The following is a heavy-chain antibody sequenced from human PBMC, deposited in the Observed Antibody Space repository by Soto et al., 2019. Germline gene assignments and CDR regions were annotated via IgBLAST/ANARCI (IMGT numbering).Heavy chain of an antibody. D-gene: IGHD5-12*01. J-gene: IGHJ6*02. Sequence: SETLSLTCAVYGGSFSGYYWSWIRQPPGKGLEWIGEINHSGSTNYNPSLKSRVTISVDTSKNQFSLKLSSVTAADTAVYYCARGRRWLQSYYYYYGMDVGGQGTTVTVSS. CDR2: INHSGST. CDR1: GGSFSGYY. V-gene: IGHV4-34*01. CDR3: ARGRRWLQSYYYYYGMDV.